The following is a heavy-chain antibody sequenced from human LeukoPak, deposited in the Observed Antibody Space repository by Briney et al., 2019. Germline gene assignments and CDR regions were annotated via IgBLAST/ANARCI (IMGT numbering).Heavy chain of an antibody. CDR1: GGSLRDYF. J-gene: IGHJ4*02. Sequence: SETLSLTCGVSGGSLRDYFWNWIRQPPGKGLEWIGEISFSGTTNSKSSLKSRVTVSIDTSKNQFSLKLTSVTAADTAVYFCARADVNYGSYSGFLDNWGQGSLVTVSS. CDR3: ARADVNYGSYSGFLDN. CDR2: ISFSGTT. V-gene: IGHV4-34*01. D-gene: IGHD5-12*01.